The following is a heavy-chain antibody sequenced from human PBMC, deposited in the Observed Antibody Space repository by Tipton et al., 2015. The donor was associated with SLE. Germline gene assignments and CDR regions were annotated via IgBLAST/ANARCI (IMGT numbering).Heavy chain of an antibody. J-gene: IGHJ4*02. CDR3: ARDTDYDFWSGYLY. V-gene: IGHV3-11*06. Sequence: GSLRLSCAASGFTFSDYYMSWIRQAPGKGLEWVSYISSSSSYTNYADSVKGRFTISRDNAKNSLYLQMNSLRAEDTAVYYCARDTDYDFWSGYLYWGQGALVTVSS. CDR2: ISSSSSYT. D-gene: IGHD3-3*01. CDR1: GFTFSDYY.